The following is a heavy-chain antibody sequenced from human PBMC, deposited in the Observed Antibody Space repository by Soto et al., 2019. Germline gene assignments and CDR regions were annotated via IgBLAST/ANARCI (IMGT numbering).Heavy chain of an antibody. CDR1: GFTVSSNY. CDR2: IYSGGST. J-gene: IGHJ3*02. CDR3: ARDAPAAGTSGAFDI. V-gene: IGHV3-66*01. Sequence: EVQLVESGGGLVQPGGSLRLSCAASGFTVSSNYMSWVRQAPGKGLEWVSVIYSGGSTYYADSVKGRFTISRDNSKNTLYLQMNGLRDEDTAVYYCARDAPAAGTSGAFDIWGQGTMVTVSS. D-gene: IGHD6-13*01.